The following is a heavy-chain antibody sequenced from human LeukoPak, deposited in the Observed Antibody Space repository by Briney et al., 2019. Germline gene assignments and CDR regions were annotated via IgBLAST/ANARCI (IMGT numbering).Heavy chain of an antibody. V-gene: IGHV4-59*01. CDR2: IYYSGST. J-gene: IGHJ4*02. Sequence: SETLSLTCTVSGGSISSYYWGWIRQPPGKGLEWIGYIYYSGSTNYNPSLKSRVTISVDTSKNQFSLKLSSVTAADTAVYYCARGGFAYHYDSSGYYYFDYWGQGTLVTVSS. CDR3: ARGGFAYHYDSSGYYYFDY. D-gene: IGHD3-22*01. CDR1: GGSISSYY.